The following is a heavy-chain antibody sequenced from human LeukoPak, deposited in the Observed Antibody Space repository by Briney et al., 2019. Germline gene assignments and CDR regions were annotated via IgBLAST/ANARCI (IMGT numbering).Heavy chain of an antibody. CDR1: GFTFNNYV. CDR3: VRSPTYYNMDV. V-gene: IGHV3-30*03. CDR2: ISYDGTNK. J-gene: IGHJ6*03. Sequence: GGSLRLSCAASGFTFNNYVIHWVRQAPGKGLEWLAVISYDGTNKYYADSVKGRFTISRDHSQSTVDLQMNTLRGADTAVYYCVRSPTYYNMDVWGKGTTVTVS.